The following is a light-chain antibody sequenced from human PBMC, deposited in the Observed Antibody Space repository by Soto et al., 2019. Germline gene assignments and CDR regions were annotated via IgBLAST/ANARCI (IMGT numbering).Light chain of an antibody. CDR2: EVS. J-gene: IGLJ1*01. CDR1: SSDVGGYNY. CDR3: SSYTSSNNLGV. Sequence: QSALTQPASVSGSPGQSITISCTGTSSDVGGYNYVSWYQQHPGKAPKLMIYEVSNRPSGVSNRFSGSMSGNTASLTISGLQADDESDYYCSSYTSSNNLGVFGTWTKVTFL. V-gene: IGLV2-14*01.